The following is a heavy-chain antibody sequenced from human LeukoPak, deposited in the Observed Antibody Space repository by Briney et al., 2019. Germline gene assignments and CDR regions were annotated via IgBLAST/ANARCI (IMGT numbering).Heavy chain of an antibody. Sequence: SSETLSLTCTVSGGSISSYYWSWIRKPPGKGLEWIGYIYYSGSTNYNPSLKSRVTISVKTSKNQFSLKLRSVTAADTAVYYCARVTGYTIEDYFDYWGQGTLVTVSS. CDR1: GGSISSYY. J-gene: IGHJ4*02. CDR3: ARVTGYTIEDYFDY. D-gene: IGHD3-9*01. V-gene: IGHV4-59*01. CDR2: IYYSGST.